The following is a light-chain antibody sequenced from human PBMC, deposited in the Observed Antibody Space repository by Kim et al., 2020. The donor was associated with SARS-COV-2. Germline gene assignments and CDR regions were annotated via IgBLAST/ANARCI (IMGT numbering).Light chain of an antibody. Sequence: GQAVPISCTGTSSDVGGYNYVSGYQHHPGKAPKLMIYEVSKRPSGVPDRLSGSKSGNSASLTVSGLQAEDEADYYCSSCAGTNNLVFGGGTQLTVL. V-gene: IGLV2-8*01. CDR2: EVS. CDR1: SSDVGGYNY. CDR3: SSCAGTNNLV. J-gene: IGLJ2*01.